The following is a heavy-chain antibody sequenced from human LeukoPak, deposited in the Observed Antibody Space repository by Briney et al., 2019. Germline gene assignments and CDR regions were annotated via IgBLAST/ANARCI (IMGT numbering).Heavy chain of an antibody. D-gene: IGHD3-22*01. V-gene: IGHV4-4*02. CDR3: ARGLLPSSGYYGGWFDP. CDR2: IYHSGST. CDR1: GGSISSSNW. J-gene: IGHJ5*02. Sequence: PSETLSLTCAVSGGSISSSNWWSWVRQPPGKGLEWIGEIYHSGSTNYNPSLKSRVTISVDKSKNQFSLKLSSVTAADTAVYYCARGLLPSSGYYGGWFDPWGQGTLVTVSS.